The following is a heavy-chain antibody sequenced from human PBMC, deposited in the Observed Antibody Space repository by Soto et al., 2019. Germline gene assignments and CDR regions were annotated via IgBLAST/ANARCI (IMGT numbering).Heavy chain of an antibody. J-gene: IGHJ3*02. D-gene: IGHD2-15*01. Sequence: AWGALRLPFAGSGFTFSRDAHRRGRPAPGKGLGCVSAISGSGVSTYYADSVKGRFTISRDNSKNTLYLQMNSLRAEDTAVYYCAKPRDYCSGGSCLPAAFDIWGQGTMVTVSS. CDR1: GFTFSRDA. CDR2: ISGSGVST. V-gene: IGHV3-23*01. CDR3: AKPRDYCSGGSCLPAAFDI.